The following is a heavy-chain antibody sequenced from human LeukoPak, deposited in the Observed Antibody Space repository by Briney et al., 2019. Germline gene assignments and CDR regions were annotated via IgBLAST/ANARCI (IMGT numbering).Heavy chain of an antibody. V-gene: IGHV4-39*07. CDR3: ARDQRGSFDY. Sequence: SETLSLTCTVSGGSISSGSYYWGWIRQPAGKGLEWIGSIYHSGSTYYNPSLKSRVTISVDTSKNQFSLKLSSVTAADTAVYYCARDQRGSFDYWGQGTLVTVSS. J-gene: IGHJ4*02. D-gene: IGHD3-10*01. CDR1: GGSISSGSYY. CDR2: IYHSGST.